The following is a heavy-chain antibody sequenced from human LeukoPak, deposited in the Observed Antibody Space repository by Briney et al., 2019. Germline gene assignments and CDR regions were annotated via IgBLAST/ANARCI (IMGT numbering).Heavy chain of an antibody. CDR2: IIPIFGIA. CDR1: GGTFSSYA. CDR3: ARGRYYYDSSGYYYVDDDF. J-gene: IGHJ4*02. D-gene: IGHD3-22*01. V-gene: IGHV1-69*04. Sequence: SVTVSCKASGGTFSSYAISWVREAPGQGLEWMGRIIPIFGIANYEQKFQGRVTITADKSTSTAYMELSSLRSEDTAVYYCARGRYYYDSSGYYYVDDDFWGQGTLVTVSS.